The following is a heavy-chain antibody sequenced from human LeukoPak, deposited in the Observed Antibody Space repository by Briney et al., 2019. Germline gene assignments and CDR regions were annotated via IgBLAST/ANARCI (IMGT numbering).Heavy chain of an antibody. J-gene: IGHJ4*02. V-gene: IGHV3-7*01. CDR1: GFTFSSYS. CDR3: ARGPLYYYDSSGYPPAFDY. CDR2: IKQDGSEK. Sequence: GGSLRLSCAASGFTFSSYSMNSVRQAPGKGLEWVANIKQDGSEKYYVDSVKGRFTISRDNSKNTLYLQMNSLRAEDTAVYYCARGPLYYYDSSGYPPAFDYWGQGTLVTVSS. D-gene: IGHD3-22*01.